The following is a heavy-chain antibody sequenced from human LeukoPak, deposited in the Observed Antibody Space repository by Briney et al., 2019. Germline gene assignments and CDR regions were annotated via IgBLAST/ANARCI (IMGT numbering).Heavy chain of an antibody. V-gene: IGHV3-21*01. J-gene: IGHJ5*02. Sequence: PGRSLRLSCAASGYTFSSYSMNWVRQAPGKGLEWVSSISSSSSYIYYADSVKGRFTISRDNAKNSLYLQMNSLRAEDTAVYYCARDGGVDDSSGYYYIAPYNWFDPWGQGTLVTVSS. D-gene: IGHD3-22*01. CDR2: ISSSSSYI. CDR1: GYTFSSYS. CDR3: ARDGGVDDSSGYYYIAPYNWFDP.